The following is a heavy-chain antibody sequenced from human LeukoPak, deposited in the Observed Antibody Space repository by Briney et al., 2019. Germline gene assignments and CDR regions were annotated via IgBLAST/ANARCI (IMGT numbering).Heavy chain of an antibody. J-gene: IGHJ4*02. CDR3: ARGYSSGRFDY. V-gene: IGHV3-74*01. CDR2: INSDGSST. D-gene: IGHD6-19*01. CDR1: GFTFSSYW. Sequence: GGSLRLSCAASGFTFSSYWMHWVRQAPGKGPVWVSRINSDGSSTSYADSVEGRFTISRDNAKNTLYLQMNSLRAEGTAVYYCARGYSSGRFDYWGQGTLVTVSS.